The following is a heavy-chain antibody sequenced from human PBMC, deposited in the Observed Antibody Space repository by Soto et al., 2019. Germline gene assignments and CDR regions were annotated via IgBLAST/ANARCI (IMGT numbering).Heavy chain of an antibody. J-gene: IGHJ5*02. V-gene: IGHV1-69*06. CDR1: GGTFSSYA. CDR3: ARDRWYQLLSRTGGWFDP. D-gene: IGHD2-2*01. CDR2: IIPIFGTA. Sequence: SVKVSCKASGGTFSSYAISWVRQAPGQGLEWMGGIIPIFGTANYAQKFQGRVTITADKSTSTAYMELSSLRSGGTAGYYCARDRWYQLLSRTGGWFDPWGQGTLVTVSS.